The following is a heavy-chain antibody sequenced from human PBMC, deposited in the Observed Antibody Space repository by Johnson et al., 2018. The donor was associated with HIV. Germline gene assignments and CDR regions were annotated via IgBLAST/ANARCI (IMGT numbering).Heavy chain of an antibody. V-gene: IGHV3-30*02. CDR1: GFTFSSYG. Sequence: VQLVESGGGVVQPGGSLRLSCAASGFTFSSYGMHWVRQAPGKGLEWVAFIRYDGSNKYYADSVRGRFTISRDNSKNSLYLQMNSLRAEDTAVYYCARGASGRRGWGAFDIWGQGTMVTVSS. CDR3: ARGASGRRGWGAFDI. D-gene: IGHD6-19*01. J-gene: IGHJ3*02. CDR2: IRYDGSNK.